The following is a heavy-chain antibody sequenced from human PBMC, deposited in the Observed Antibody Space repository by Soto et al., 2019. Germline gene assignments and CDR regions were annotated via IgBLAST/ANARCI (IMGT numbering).Heavy chain of an antibody. CDR1: GYSFAGYW. J-gene: IGHJ4*02. CDR2: IDPSDSQT. D-gene: IGHD3-22*01. CDR3: ARQIYDSDTGPHFQYYFDS. Sequence: PGESLKISCKGSGYSFAGYWITWVRQKPGKGLEWMGRIDPSDSQTYYSPSFRGHVTISVTKSITTVFLQWSILRVSDTAMYYCARQIYDSDTGPHFQYYFDSWGQGTPVTVSS. V-gene: IGHV5-10-1*01.